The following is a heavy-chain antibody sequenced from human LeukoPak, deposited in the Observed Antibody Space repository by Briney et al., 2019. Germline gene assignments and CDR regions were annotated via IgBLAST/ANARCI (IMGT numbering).Heavy chain of an antibody. CDR3: VRNTDGRSNGDY. CDR2: INPSGTT. Sequence: SETLSLTCAVYGGSFSGYYWTWIRQPPGKGLEWIGEINPSGTTNYNPSLKSRATMSLDTSENQFSLKLSSVTDADTAVYYCVRNTDGRSNGDYWGQGTPVTVSS. CDR1: GGSFSGYY. D-gene: IGHD1-1*01. J-gene: IGHJ4*02. V-gene: IGHV4-34*09.